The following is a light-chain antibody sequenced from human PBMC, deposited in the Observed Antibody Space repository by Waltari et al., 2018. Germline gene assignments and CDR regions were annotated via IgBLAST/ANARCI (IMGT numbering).Light chain of an antibody. V-gene: IGLV3-25*03. CDR1: ALPKQY. Sequence: SYELTQPPSVSVSPGQTARSTCSGDALPKQYAYWYQQKPGQAPVLVIYNDRERPSGIPERFSGSSSGTTVTLTISGVQAEDEADYYCQSADSSGTYQVVFGGGTKLTVL. J-gene: IGLJ2*01. CDR2: NDR. CDR3: QSADSSGTYQVV.